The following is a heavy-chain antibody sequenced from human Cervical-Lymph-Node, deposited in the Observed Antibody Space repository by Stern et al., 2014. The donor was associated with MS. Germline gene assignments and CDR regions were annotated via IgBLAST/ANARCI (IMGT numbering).Heavy chain of an antibody. V-gene: IGHV3-66*02. CDR3: ARHDYCES. CDR2: FEPCCAN. CDR1: GFTVSGDY. J-gene: IGHJ4*02. D-gene: IGHD3-16*01. Sequence: VQLVESGGGLVQPGGSLRLSCAASGFTVSGDYMSWVRQSPGRVLVWVSLFEPCCANYYATSVKGLFTISIANSENTVYLQMNSLGPEDTAVYYCARHDYCESWGQGTLVTVSS.